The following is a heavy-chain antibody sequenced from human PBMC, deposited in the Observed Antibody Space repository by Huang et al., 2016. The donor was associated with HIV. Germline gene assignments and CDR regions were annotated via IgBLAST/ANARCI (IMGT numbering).Heavy chain of an antibody. CDR3: ARAKDTWDAYDI. CDR2: ISNDGSNN. Sequence: GKGLDWVAVISNDGSNNYYADSVKGRFTISRDSSKSTLFLHMTSLRTEDTAVYYCARAKDTWDAYDIWGQGTMVIVSS. D-gene: IGHD5-18*01. V-gene: IGHV3-30*03. J-gene: IGHJ3*02.